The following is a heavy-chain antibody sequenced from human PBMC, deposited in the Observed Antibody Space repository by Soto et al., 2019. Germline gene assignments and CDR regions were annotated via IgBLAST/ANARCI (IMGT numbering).Heavy chain of an antibody. Sequence: RGSLRLSCAASGFTFSSYALSLVRQAPGKALEWVAHIDGSSDTVYYVDSVKGRFTISRDNAKNSLYLQMNSLRAEDTAVYYCARGSAGHWGQGTRVTVSS. V-gene: IGHV3-48*04. CDR2: IDGSSDTV. CDR1: GFTFSSYA. D-gene: IGHD2-15*01. J-gene: IGHJ4*02. CDR3: ARGSAGH.